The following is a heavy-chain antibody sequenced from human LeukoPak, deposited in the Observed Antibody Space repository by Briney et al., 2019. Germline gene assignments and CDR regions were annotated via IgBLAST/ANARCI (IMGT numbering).Heavy chain of an antibody. CDR2: VRFDGNEK. Sequence: GGSLRLSCAASGFTFSYYGMHWVRQAPGKGLEWVGFVRFDGNEKYYADSVRGRFTISRDTSRNTLYLQMNSLRAEDTAVYYCAKDLMRDRWFGESWGQGTLVTVSS. CDR1: GFTFSYYG. CDR3: AKDLMRDRWFGES. J-gene: IGHJ1*01. D-gene: IGHD3-10*01. V-gene: IGHV3-30*02.